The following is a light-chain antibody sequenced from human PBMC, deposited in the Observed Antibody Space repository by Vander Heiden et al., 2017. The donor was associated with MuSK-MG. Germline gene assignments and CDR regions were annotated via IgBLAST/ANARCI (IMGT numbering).Light chain of an antibody. Sequence: DIQMTQSPSSLSAPVGDRVSLTCRASQSISRWLAWYQQRPGEAPRLLIYQASTLHSGVPSRFSGSGSGTHFTLTISSLQPEDFGTYYCQQYNSASITFGQGTRLDIK. V-gene: IGKV1-5*03. CDR3: QQYNSASIT. J-gene: IGKJ5*01. CDR2: QAS. CDR1: QSISRW.